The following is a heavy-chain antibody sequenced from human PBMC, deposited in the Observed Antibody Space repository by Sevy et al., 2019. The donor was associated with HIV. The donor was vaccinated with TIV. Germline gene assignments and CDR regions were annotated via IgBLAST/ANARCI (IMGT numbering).Heavy chain of an antibody. V-gene: IGHV3-23*01. Sequence: GGSLRLSCAASGFTFSSYAMSWVRQAPGKGLEWVSAISGSGGSTYYADSVKGRFTISRDNAKNSLYLQMNSLRAEDTAVYYCARETSSFGEGIYYGMDVWGQGTTVTVSS. J-gene: IGHJ6*02. CDR2: ISGSGGST. D-gene: IGHD3-10*01. CDR1: GFTFSSYA. CDR3: ARETSSFGEGIYYGMDV.